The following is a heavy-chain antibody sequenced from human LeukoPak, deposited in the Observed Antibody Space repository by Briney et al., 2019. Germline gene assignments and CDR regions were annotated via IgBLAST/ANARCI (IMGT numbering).Heavy chain of an antibody. Sequence: PGGSLRLSCAASGFTFNTYSMNWVRQAPGKGLEWVSYISITSSPIYYADSVRGRFTISRDNAENSLYLQMNSLRDEDTAVYYCARAPLVRGVIPPFDYWGQGNLVSVSS. J-gene: IGHJ4*02. CDR3: ARAPLVRGVIPPFDY. CDR1: GFTFNTYS. V-gene: IGHV3-48*02. D-gene: IGHD3-10*01. CDR2: ISITSSPI.